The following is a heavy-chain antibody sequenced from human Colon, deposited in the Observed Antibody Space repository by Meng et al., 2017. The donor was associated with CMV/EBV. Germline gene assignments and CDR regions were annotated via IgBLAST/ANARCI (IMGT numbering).Heavy chain of an antibody. CDR2: IIPIFGTP. CDR3: ARSPLPAALNWFDP. D-gene: IGHD2-2*01. Sequence: SVKVSCKTSGGPFKSNAISWVRQAPGQGLEWMGGIIPIFGTPKYAQKFQGRVTITADESTSTTCMELSSLTSDDTAVYYCARSPLPAALNWFDPWGQGTLVTVSS. J-gene: IGHJ5*02. CDR1: GGPFKSNA. V-gene: IGHV1-69*13.